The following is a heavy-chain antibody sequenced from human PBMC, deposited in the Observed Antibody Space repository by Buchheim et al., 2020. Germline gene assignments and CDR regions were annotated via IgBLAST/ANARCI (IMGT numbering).Heavy chain of an antibody. CDR3: ANFGIGYSYGPPFDY. CDR2: ISYDGSNK. D-gene: IGHD5-18*01. CDR1: GFTFSSYG. J-gene: IGHJ4*02. Sequence: QVQLVESGGGVVQPGRSLRLSCAASGFTFSSYGMHWVRQAPGKGLERVAVISYDGSNKYYADSVKGRFTISRDNSKTTLYLQMNSLRAEDTAVYYCANFGIGYSYGPPFDYWGQGTL. V-gene: IGHV3-30*18.